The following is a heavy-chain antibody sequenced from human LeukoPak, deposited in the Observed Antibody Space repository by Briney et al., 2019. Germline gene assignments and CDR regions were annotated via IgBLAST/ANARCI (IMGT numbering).Heavy chain of an antibody. Sequence: SETLSLTCTVSGGSISSSSYYWGWIRQPPGKGLEWIGSIYYSGSTYYTPSLKSRVTISVDTSKNQFSLKLSSVTAADTAVYYCARWSGYDHDAFDIWGQGTMVTVSS. D-gene: IGHD5-12*01. V-gene: IGHV4-39*07. J-gene: IGHJ3*02. CDR1: GGSISSSSYY. CDR2: IYYSGST. CDR3: ARWSGYDHDAFDI.